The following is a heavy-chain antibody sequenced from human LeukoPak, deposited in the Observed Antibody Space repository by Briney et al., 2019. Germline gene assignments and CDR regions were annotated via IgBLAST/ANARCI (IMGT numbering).Heavy chain of an antibody. CDR3: AARGYYYGSGSYTIYYFDY. J-gene: IGHJ4*02. CDR1: GYTFTSYG. Sequence: GASVKVSCKASGYTFTSYGISWVRQAPGHGLEWMGWISAYNGNTNYAQKLQGRVTMTTDTSTSTAYMELRSLRSDDTAVYYCAARGYYYGSGSYTIYYFDYWGQGTLVTVSS. V-gene: IGHV1-18*01. CDR2: ISAYNGNT. D-gene: IGHD3-10*01.